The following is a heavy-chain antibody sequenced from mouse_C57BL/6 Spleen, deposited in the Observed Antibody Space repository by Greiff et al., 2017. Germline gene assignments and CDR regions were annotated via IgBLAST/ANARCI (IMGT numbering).Heavy chain of an antibody. CDR3: ARSSLYYYGSSLFAY. CDR1: GYTFTGYW. V-gene: IGHV1-9*01. D-gene: IGHD1-1*01. CDR2: ILPGSGST. Sequence: QVQLQQPGAELMKPGASVKLSCKATGYTFTGYWIEWVKQRPGHGLEWIGEILPGSGSTNYNEKFKGKATFTADTSSNAAYMQLSSLTTEDSAIYYGARSSLYYYGSSLFAYWGQGTLVTVSA. J-gene: IGHJ3*01.